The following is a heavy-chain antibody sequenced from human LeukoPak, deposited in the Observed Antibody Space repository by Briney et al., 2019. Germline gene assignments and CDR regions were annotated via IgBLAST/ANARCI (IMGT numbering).Heavy chain of an antibody. CDR3: ARVPVVVGVYQYYFDY. CDR2: IKQDGSEK. Sequence: PGGSLRLSCAASGFTFSSYWMSWVRQAPGKGLEWVANIKQDGSEKYYVDSVKGRFTISRDNAKNSLYLQMNSLRAEDTAVYYCARVPVVVGVYQYYFDYWGQGTLVTVSS. V-gene: IGHV3-7*01. D-gene: IGHD2-15*01. CDR1: GFTFSSYW. J-gene: IGHJ4*02.